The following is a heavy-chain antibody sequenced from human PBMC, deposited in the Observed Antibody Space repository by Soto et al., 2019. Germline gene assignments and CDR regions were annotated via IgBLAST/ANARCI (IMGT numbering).Heavy chain of an antibody. D-gene: IGHD1-1*01. J-gene: IGHJ6*02. CDR2: IWYDGSNK. V-gene: IGHV3-33*01. CDR1: GFTFSSYG. CDR3: ARDGTGTTYYYYGMDV. Sequence: QVQLVESGGGVVQPGRSLRLSCAASGFTFSSYGMHWVRQAPGKGLEWVAVIWYDGSNKYYADSVKGRFTISRDNSKNTLYLQMNSLGAEDTAVYYCARDGTGTTYYYYGMDVWGQGTTVTVSS.